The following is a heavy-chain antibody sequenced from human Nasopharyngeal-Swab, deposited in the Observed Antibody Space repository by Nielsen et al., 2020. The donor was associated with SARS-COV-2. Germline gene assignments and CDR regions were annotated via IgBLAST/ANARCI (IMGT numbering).Heavy chain of an antibody. CDR1: GFTFDDYA. V-gene: IGHV3-9*01. J-gene: IGHJ6*02. Sequence: SLKISCAASGFTFDDYAMHWVRQAPGKGLEWVSGISWNSGSIGYADSVKGRFTISRDNAKNSLYLQMNSLRGDDTAVYYCAKAPPSGHSSYYYYGVDVWGQGTTVTVSS. CDR3: AKAPPSGHSSYYYYGVDV. CDR2: ISWNSGSI. D-gene: IGHD4-23*01.